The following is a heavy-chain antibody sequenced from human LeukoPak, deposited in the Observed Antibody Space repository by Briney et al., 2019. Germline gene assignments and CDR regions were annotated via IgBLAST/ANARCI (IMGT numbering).Heavy chain of an antibody. D-gene: IGHD2-15*01. CDR1: GFTFSSYS. Sequence: PGGSLRLSCAASGFTFSSYSMNWVRQAPGKGLEWVSYISSSSSTIYYADSVKGRFTTSRDNARNSLYLQMNSLRAEDTAVYYCAGYCGGGTCNAAGYWGQGTLVTVSS. V-gene: IGHV3-48*04. CDR2: ISSSSSTI. CDR3: AGYCGGGTCNAAGY. J-gene: IGHJ4*02.